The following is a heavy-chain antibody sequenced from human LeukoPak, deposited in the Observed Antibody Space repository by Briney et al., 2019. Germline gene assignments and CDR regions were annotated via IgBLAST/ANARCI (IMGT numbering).Heavy chain of an antibody. J-gene: IGHJ2*01. CDR1: EFTVGANY. CDR3: ARVPGSSSGSNWYFDL. D-gene: IGHD6-19*01. CDR2: IYSGGST. V-gene: IGHV3-66*01. Sequence: GGSLRLSCAASEFTVGANYMDWVRQAPGKGLEWVSLIYSGGSTDYADSVKGRFTISRDNSKNTLYLQMNSLRVEDTAVYYCARVPGSSSGSNWYFDLWGRGTLVTVSS.